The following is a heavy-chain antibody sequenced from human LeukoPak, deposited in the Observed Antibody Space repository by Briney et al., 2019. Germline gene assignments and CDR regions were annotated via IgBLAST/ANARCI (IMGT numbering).Heavy chain of an antibody. V-gene: IGHV3-23*01. J-gene: IGHJ4*02. Sequence: PGGTLRLSCAASGFTFSSYAMSWVRQAPGKGLEWVSAISGSGGSTYYADAVKGRFTISRDNSKNTLYLQMNSLRAEDTAVYYCAKAILDSRQSANYWGQGTLVTVSS. CDR1: GFTFSSYA. CDR3: AKAILDSRQSANY. CDR2: ISGSGGST. D-gene: IGHD3-3*01.